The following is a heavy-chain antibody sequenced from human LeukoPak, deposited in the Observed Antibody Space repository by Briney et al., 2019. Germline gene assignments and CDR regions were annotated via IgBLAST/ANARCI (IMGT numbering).Heavy chain of an antibody. D-gene: IGHD3-10*01. CDR1: GFTFSNVW. J-gene: IGHJ4*02. V-gene: IGHV3-15*01. CDR3: ATFEPGSRAKGFDH. CDR2: IKSKSEDGTT. Sequence: GGSLRLSCAASGFTFSNVWMSWFRQAPGEGLEWVGRIKSKSEDGTTDYAAPVQGRFTISRDDSKNTLSLQMNSLEIEDTAVYYCATFEPGSRAKGFDHWGQGNLVIVSS.